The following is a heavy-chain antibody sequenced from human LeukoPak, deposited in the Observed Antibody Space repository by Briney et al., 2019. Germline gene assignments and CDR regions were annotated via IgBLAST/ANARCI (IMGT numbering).Heavy chain of an antibody. CDR3: ARDLTAAENSLDF. Sequence: GGSLRLSCAASGFTFSDYYMSWIRQAPGKGLEWVSYISSSSSYTNYADSVKGRFTISRDNAKNSLYLQMNSLRAEDTAVYYCARDLTAAENSLDFWGRGTLVTVSS. D-gene: IGHD6-13*01. CDR1: GFTFSDYY. J-gene: IGHJ4*02. V-gene: IGHV3-11*06. CDR2: ISSSSSYT.